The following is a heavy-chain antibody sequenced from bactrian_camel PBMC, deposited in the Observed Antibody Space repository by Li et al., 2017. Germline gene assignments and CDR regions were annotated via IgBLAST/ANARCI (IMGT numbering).Heavy chain of an antibody. CDR1: GITFSRHD. J-gene: IGHJ4*01. Sequence: HVQLVESGGGLVQPGESLRLSCVASGITFSRHDMSWVRQAPGKEVEWVAGITSLPSLFRAASYADSVKGRFTISRDNRENALYLQLNSLKTEDTAKYICAKGIQECPGNYCRPEGQGTQVTVS. V-gene: IGHV3S6*01. CDR2: ITSLPSLFRAA. D-gene: IGHD2*01.